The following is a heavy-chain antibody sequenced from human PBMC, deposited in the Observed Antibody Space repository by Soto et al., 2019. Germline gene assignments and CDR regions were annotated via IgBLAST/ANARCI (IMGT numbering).Heavy chain of an antibody. D-gene: IGHD4-17*01. CDR3: ARLTGMTTSKTDRGLDT. V-gene: IGHV4-39*01. CDR2: IYFTGST. J-gene: IGHJ5*02. Sequence: QLQLQESGPGLVKPSETLSLICSVSGGSISSTSHYWGWIRQPPGKGLEWIGSIYFTGSTYYTPSLKSRTTISVDTSRNQFSLKLNSVTAADTAVYYCARLTGMTTSKTDRGLDTWGQGTLVTFSP. CDR1: GGSISSTSHY.